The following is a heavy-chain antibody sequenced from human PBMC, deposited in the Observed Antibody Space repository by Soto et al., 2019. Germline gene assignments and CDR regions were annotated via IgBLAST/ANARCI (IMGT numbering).Heavy chain of an antibody. J-gene: IGHJ4*02. CDR2: ISGSGGST. D-gene: IGHD2-15*01. V-gene: IGHV3-23*01. CDR3: AKDLYRGDIVVVVAKELDY. Sequence: EVQLLESGGGLVQPGGSLRLSCAASGFTFSSYAMSWVRQAPGKGLEWVSAISGSGGSTYYADSVKGRFTISRDNSKNTLYLQMNSLRAEDTAVYHCAKDLYRGDIVVVVAKELDYWGQGTLVTVSS. CDR1: GFTFSSYA.